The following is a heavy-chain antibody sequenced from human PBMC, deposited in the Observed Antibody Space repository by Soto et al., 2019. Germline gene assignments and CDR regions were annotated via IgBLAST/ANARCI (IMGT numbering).Heavy chain of an antibody. CDR1: GFTFIDHY. CDR2: SRDKVHSHTT. J-gene: IGHJ4*02. V-gene: IGHV3-72*01. D-gene: IGHD5-12*01. Sequence: EVQLAESGGGLVQPGGSLRLSCAASGFTFIDHYMDWVRQAPGKGLEWVGRSRDKVHSHTTEYAESVKGRFTITRGDSENSLYLQMNSLETEDTAVYYGARGVVSTGYFDYWGQGTLVTVSS. CDR3: ARGVVSTGYFDY.